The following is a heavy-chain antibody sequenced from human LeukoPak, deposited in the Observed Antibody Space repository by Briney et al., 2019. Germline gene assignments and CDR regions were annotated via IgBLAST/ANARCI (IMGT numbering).Heavy chain of an antibody. CDR1: GLSISGYS. J-gene: IGHJ6*02. CDR2: ISSSDSQI. D-gene: IGHD3-9*01. V-gene: IGHV3-21*01. Sequence: GGSLRLSCAASGLSISGYSMHWVRQAPGKALEWVSCISSSDSQIYYADAVKGRFTISRDNARNSVYLQMNSLRAEDTAVYYCARAGDLLAGYYNYYYYGMDVWGLGTTVTVSS. CDR3: ARAGDLLAGYYNYYYYGMDV.